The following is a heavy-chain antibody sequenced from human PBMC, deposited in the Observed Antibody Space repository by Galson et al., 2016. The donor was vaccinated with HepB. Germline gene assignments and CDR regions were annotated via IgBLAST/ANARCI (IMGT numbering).Heavy chain of an antibody. CDR2: TYYRSAWLD. CDR1: GDSVSSNSAT. J-gene: IGHJ4*02. D-gene: IGHD2-8*01. CDR3: ARERRYCTDGSFYSFDY. Sequence: CAISGDSVSSNSATWNWIRQSPSRGLEWLGRTYYRSAWLDDYAISVKSRISINPDTSKNRFSLHLNSVTPEDTAVYYCARERRYCTDGSFYSFDYWGLGTLVTVSS. V-gene: IGHV6-1*01.